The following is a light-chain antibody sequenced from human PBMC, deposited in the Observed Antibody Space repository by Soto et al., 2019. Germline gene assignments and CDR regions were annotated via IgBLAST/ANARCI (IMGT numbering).Light chain of an antibody. J-gene: IGLJ2*01. V-gene: IGLV2-8*01. CDR3: SSYAGSNTVV. CDR2: EVS. Sequence: QSALTQPPSASGSPGQSVTIPCTGTSSDVGGYNYVSWYQQHPGKAPKVMIYEVSKRPSGVPDRFSGSKSGNTASLTVSGLQAEDEADYYCSSYAGSNTVVFGGGTQLTVL. CDR1: SSDVGGYNY.